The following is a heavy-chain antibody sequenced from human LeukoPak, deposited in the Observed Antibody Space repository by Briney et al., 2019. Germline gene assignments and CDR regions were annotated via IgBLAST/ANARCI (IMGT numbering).Heavy chain of an antibody. V-gene: IGHV4-59*08. CDR1: GGSISSYY. D-gene: IGHD4-17*01. J-gene: IGHJ6*02. CDR3: ARQDGAEGYYGMDV. Sequence: SETLSLTCTVSGGSISSYYWSWIRQPPGKGMEWIGYIYYSGSTNYNPSLKSRVTISVDTSKNQFSLKLSSVTAADTAVYYCARQDGAEGYYGMDVWGQGTTVTVSS. CDR2: IYYSGST.